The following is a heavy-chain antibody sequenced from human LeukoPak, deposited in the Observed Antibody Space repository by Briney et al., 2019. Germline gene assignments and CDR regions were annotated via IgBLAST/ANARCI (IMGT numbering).Heavy chain of an antibody. D-gene: IGHD2-21*01. CDR3: VRDVWGDRDSYFDS. J-gene: IGHJ4*02. Sequence: QSGGSLRLSCAASGFSFSRYWMHWVRQGPGKGLVWVSRINSDGRSTSYADSVTGRFSMSRDNAKNTVYLQMNSRRAEDTAVYYCVRDVWGDRDSYFDSWGQGTLVTVSS. CDR2: INSDGRST. V-gene: IGHV3-74*01. CDR1: GFSFSRYW.